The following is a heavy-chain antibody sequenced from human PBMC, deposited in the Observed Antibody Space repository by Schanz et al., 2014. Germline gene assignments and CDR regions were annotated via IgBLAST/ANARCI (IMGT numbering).Heavy chain of an antibody. CDR2: ISGSGGTT. CDR1: EFTFSSYK. V-gene: IGHV3-23*04. J-gene: IGHJ6*02. D-gene: IGHD6-13*01. CDR3: AREEGWGIAAAGPKHYYYGMDV. Sequence: EVQLVESGGGLVKPGGSLRLSCEASEFTFSSYKMNWVRQAPGRGLEWVSGISGSGGTTHYADSVEGRFTISRVNSKNTLYLRMKGLRAEDTAVYYCAREEGWGIAAAGPKHYYYGMDVWGQGTTVTVSS.